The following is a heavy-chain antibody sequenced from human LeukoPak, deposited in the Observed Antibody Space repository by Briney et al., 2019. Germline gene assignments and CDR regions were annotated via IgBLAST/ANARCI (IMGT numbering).Heavy chain of an antibody. J-gene: IGHJ3*02. V-gene: IGHV3-9*01. CDR3: AKAMRYYYDSRGAFDI. Sequence: GGSLRLSCAASGFTFSNYDMHWVRQAPGKGLEWVSGISWNSGSIGYADSVKGRFTISRDNAKNSLYLQMNSLRAEDTALYYCAKAMRYYYDSRGAFDIWGQGTMVTASS. D-gene: IGHD3-22*01. CDR2: ISWNSGSI. CDR1: GFTFSNYD.